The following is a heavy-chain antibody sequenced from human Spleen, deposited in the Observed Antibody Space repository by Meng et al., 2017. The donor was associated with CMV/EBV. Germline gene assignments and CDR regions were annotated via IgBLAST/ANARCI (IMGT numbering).Heavy chain of an antibody. CDR1: GGSISSTIHY. V-gene: IGHV4-39*07. CDR2: IYYSGST. CDR3: ARWTVVVPAAIH. D-gene: IGHD2-2*01. Sequence: SETLSLTCTVSGGSISSTIHYWGWIRQPPGKGLEWIGSIYYSGSTFYNPSLKSPVTISVDTSKNQFSLKLSSVTAADTAVYYCARWTVVVPAAIHWGQGTLVTVSS. J-gene: IGHJ4*02.